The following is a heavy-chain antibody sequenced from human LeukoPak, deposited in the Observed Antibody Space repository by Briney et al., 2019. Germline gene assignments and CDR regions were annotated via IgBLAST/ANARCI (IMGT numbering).Heavy chain of an antibody. CDR1: GGSISRYF. D-gene: IGHD3-10*01. J-gene: IGHJ5*02. CDR2: IYSSGST. CDR3: AGAMVRGVISVNWFDP. V-gene: IGHV4-4*07. Sequence: SETLSLTCTVSGGSISRYFWSWIRQPAGEGLEWIGRIYSSGSTNYNPSLKSRVTMPVDTSKNQLSLKLSSVTAADTAVYYCAGAMVRGVISVNWFDPWGQGTLVTVSS.